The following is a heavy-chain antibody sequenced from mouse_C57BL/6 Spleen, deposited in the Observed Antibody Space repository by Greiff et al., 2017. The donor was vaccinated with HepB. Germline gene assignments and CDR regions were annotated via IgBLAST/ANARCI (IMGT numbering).Heavy chain of an antibody. CDR3: ARLVGDAMDY. V-gene: IGHV1-69*01. CDR2: IDPSDSYT. Sequence: QVQLQQPGAELLMPGASVKLSCKASGYTFTSYWMHWVKQRPGQGLEWIGEIDPSDSYTNYNQKFKGKSTLTVDKSSSTAYMQLSSLTSEDSAVYYCARLVGDAMDYWGQGTSVTVSS. D-gene: IGHD1-1*02. CDR1: GYTFTSYW. J-gene: IGHJ4*01.